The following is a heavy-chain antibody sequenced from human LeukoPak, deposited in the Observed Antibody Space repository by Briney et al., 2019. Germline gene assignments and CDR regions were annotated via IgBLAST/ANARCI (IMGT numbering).Heavy chain of an antibody. V-gene: IGHV4-39*01. J-gene: IGHJ3*02. CDR3: ARSYGGHSVCDAFDI. D-gene: IGHD4-23*01. CDR1: GDSISRSLYY. Sequence: SETLSLTCTVSGDSISRSLYYWGWIRQPPGKGLEWIGTIYYSGSTYYNPSLKSRVAISVDTSKNQFSLKLTSVTAADTAVYYCARSYGGHSVCDAFDIWGQGTMVTVSS. CDR2: IYYSGST.